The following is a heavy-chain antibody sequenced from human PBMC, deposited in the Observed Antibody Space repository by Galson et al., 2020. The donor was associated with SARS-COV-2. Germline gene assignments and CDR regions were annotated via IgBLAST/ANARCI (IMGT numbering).Heavy chain of an antibody. J-gene: IGHJ5*02. CDR3: ARVQTSTVCGVVIGRWFDP. CDR2: ISTHNGKT. Sequence: ASVKVSCKASGYTFGSYGISWVRQTPGQGLEYMGWISTHNGKTKTNYAQNLKARVTMTTDTSTSTAYMELKSLRSDDTAVYYCARVQTSTVCGVVIGRWFDPWGQGTLVTVSS. CDR1: GYTFGSYG. V-gene: IGHV1-18*01. D-gene: IGHD2-21*01.